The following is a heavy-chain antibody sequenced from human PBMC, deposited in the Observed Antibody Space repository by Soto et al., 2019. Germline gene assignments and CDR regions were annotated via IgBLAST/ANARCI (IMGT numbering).Heavy chain of an antibody. CDR1: GYSFTSYC. D-gene: IGHD6-13*01. Sequence: RGESLKISCNGSGYSFTSYCISWVLQMPGKGLEWMGRIDPSDSYTNYSPSFQGHVTISADKSISTAYLQWSSLKASDTAMYYCAAAGTGTYYYYGMDVWGQGTTVTVSS. CDR3: AAAGTGTYYYYGMDV. V-gene: IGHV5-10-1*01. CDR2: IDPSDSYT. J-gene: IGHJ6*02.